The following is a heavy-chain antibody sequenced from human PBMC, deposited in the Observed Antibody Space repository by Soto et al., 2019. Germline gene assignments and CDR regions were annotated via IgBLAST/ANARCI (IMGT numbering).Heavy chain of an antibody. D-gene: IGHD3-16*01. V-gene: IGHV2-5*01. CDR1: GFSLSTSGVG. Sequence: QITLKESGPTLVKPTQTLTLTCTFSGFSLSTSGVGVGWIRQPPGKALEWLALIYWNDDKRYSPSLKSRLTITKDTSKNQVVLTKTNMDPVETTTYYRAHGRRPVRFSYYYHGMDVWGQGTTVTVSS. CDR2: IYWNDDK. J-gene: IGHJ6*02. CDR3: AHGRRPVRFSYYYHGMDV.